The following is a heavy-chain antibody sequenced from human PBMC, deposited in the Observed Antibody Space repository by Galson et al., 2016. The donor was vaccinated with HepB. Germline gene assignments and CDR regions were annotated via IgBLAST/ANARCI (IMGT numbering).Heavy chain of an antibody. CDR2: VHHDRGS. CDR1: GGSISSSNW. Sequence: SETLSLTCAVSGGSISSSNWWSWVRQPPGKGLERIGEVHHDRGSNYNPSLKSRVAIPLDESKNHFSLTVTSMTVADTAVYYCARAGFYNLDNWGQGTLVAVSA. J-gene: IGHJ4*02. V-gene: IGHV4-4*02. D-gene: IGHD3-9*01. CDR3: ARAGFYNLDN.